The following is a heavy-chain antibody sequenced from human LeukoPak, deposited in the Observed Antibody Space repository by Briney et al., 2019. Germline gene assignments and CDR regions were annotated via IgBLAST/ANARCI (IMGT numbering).Heavy chain of an antibody. Sequence: GGSLRLSCAASGFTFSSYSMNWVRQAPGKGLEWVSYISSSSSTIYYADSVKGRFTISRDNSKNMLYLQMNSLRAEDTAVYYCAKDPDADNDFWSGYYHYWGQGTLVTVSS. CDR2: ISSSSSTI. V-gene: IGHV3-48*01. D-gene: IGHD3-3*01. CDR1: GFTFSSYS. CDR3: AKDPDADNDFWSGYYHY. J-gene: IGHJ4*02.